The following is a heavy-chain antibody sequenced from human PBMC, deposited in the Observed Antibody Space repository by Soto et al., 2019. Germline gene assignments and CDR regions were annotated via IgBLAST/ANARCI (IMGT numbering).Heavy chain of an antibody. CDR2: INAGNGNT. CDR3: ARDSYYYDSSGYLPD. CDR1: GYTFTSYA. V-gene: IGHV1-3*01. J-gene: IGHJ4*02. Sequence: ASVKVSCKASGYTFTSYAMHWVRQAPGQRLEWMGWINAGNGNTKYSQKFQGRVTITRDTSASTAYMELSSLRSEDTAVYYCARDSYYYDSSGYLPDWGQGTLVTVSS. D-gene: IGHD3-22*01.